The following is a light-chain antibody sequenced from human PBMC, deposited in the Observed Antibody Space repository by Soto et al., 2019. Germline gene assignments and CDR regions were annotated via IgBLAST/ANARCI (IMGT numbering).Light chain of an antibody. V-gene: IGKV3-15*01. CDR2: GAY. CDR3: HQYNNWPYT. J-gene: IGKJ2*01. CDR1: QSVTSN. Sequence: EIVMTQSPATLSVSPGERATLSCRASQSVTSNLAWYQQKPGQAPRLLIYGAYTRATGIPDRFSGSGSGTEFTLTISRLKSEDFAVYYCHQYNNWPYTFGQGTKLEIK.